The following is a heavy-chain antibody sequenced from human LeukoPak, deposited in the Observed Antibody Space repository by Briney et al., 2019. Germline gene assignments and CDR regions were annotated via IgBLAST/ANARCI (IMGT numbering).Heavy chain of an antibody. CDR2: IYYSGST. CDR3: ARVDGYNFGAFDI. CDR1: GGSISSYY. D-gene: IGHD5-24*01. V-gene: IGHV4-59*01. J-gene: IGHJ3*02. Sequence: SETLSLTCTVSGGSISSYYWSWIRQPPGKGLEWIGYIYYSGSTNYNPFLKSRVTISVDTSKNQFSLKLSSVTAADTAVYYCARVDGYNFGAFDIWGQGTMVTVSS.